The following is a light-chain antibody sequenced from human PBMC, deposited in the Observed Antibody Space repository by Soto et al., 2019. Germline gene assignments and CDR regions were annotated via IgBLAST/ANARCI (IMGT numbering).Light chain of an antibody. CDR3: QEYYSAPYT. V-gene: IGKV4-1*01. CDR1: QSVLYSSNNKNY. J-gene: IGKJ2*01. CDR2: WAS. Sequence: DIVMTQSPDSLAVSLGERATINCKSSQSVLYSSNNKNYLAWYQHKPGQPPKLLIYWASTRESGVPDRFSGSGSGTEFSLTISGLQAEDVAVYYCQEYYSAPYTFGQGTKLEIK.